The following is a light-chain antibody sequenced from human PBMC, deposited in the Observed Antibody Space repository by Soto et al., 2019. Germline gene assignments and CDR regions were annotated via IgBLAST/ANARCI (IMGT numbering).Light chain of an antibody. CDR1: QGISSY. J-gene: IGKJ2*01. V-gene: IGKV1-8*01. Sequence: AIRMTQSPSSLSASTGDRVTITCRASQGISSYLAWYQQKPGKAPKLLIYAASTLQSGVPSRFSGSGSGTDFTLTISCLQSEDFATYYCQQYYSYPGYTFGQATKLEIK. CDR2: AAS. CDR3: QQYYSYPGYT.